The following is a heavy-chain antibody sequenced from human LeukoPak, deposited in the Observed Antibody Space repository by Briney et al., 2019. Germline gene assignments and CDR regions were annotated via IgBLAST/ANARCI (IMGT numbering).Heavy chain of an antibody. J-gene: IGHJ4*02. CDR1: GFTFSTCA. Sequence: GRSLRLSCAASGFTFSTCAMHWVRQAPGKGLEWVAVISYDGSNKYYADSVKGRFTISRDNSKNTLYLQMNSLRAEDTAVYYCASTKAVAAPCFDYWGQGTLVTVSS. CDR2: ISYDGSNK. CDR3: ASTKAVAAPCFDY. V-gene: IGHV3-30-3*01. D-gene: IGHD6-19*01.